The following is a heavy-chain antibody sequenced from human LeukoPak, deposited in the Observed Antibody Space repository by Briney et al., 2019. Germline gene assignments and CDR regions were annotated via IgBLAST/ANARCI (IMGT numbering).Heavy chain of an antibody. V-gene: IGHV3-7*01. J-gene: IGHJ4*02. CDR2: IKLDGSEK. CDR1: GSTFSSYW. D-gene: IGHD3-16*01. Sequence: GGSLGLSCAASGSTFSSYWMSWVRQAPGKGLEWVANIKLDGSEKNYVDSVKGRFTISRDNAKNSVYLQMNSLRAEDTAVYYCARGGTATYYFDYWGQGTLVTVSS. CDR3: ARGGTATYYFDY.